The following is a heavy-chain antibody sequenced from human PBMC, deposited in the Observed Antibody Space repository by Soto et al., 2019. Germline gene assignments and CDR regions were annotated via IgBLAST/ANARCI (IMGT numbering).Heavy chain of an antibody. D-gene: IGHD4-17*01. Sequence: SVKVSCKASGGTFSSYTISWVRQAPGQGLEWMGRIIPILGIANYAQKFQGRVTITADKSTSTAYMELSSLRSEDTAMYYCARHFSGAGLDYGDYGFIDYWGLGTLVTVSS. CDR1: GGTFSSYT. V-gene: IGHV1-69*02. CDR2: IIPILGIA. CDR3: ARHFSGAGLDYGDYGFIDY. J-gene: IGHJ4*02.